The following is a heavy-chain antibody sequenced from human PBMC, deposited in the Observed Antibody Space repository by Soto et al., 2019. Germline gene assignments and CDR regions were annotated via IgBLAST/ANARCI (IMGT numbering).Heavy chain of an antibody. Sequence: QVQLVQSGAEVKKPGSSVKVSCQTSGGSFGIYPISWVRQAPGQGLEWVGRVIPNLNVANYTQKLHGRLSLTGDRSTPTVSMQLSSLTSEDTAVYYCARESTSGLDYWGQGTLVTVSS. J-gene: IGHJ4*02. D-gene: IGHD2-2*01. CDR1: GGSFGIYP. V-gene: IGHV1-69*04. CDR2: VIPNLNVA. CDR3: ARESTSGLDY.